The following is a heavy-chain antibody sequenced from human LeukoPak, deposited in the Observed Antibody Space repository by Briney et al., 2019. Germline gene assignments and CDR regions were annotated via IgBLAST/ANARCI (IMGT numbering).Heavy chain of an antibody. V-gene: IGHV1-69*02. D-gene: IGHD2-8*01. CDR1: GGTFSSYT. CDR3: ARVKGVGWYFNY. J-gene: IGHJ4*02. CDR2: IIPILGIA. Sequence: SVKVSCKASGGTFSSYTISWVRQAPGQGLEWVGRIIPILGIANYAQKFQGRVTITADKSTSTAYMELSSLRSEDTAVYYCARVKGVGWYFNYWGQGTLVTVSS.